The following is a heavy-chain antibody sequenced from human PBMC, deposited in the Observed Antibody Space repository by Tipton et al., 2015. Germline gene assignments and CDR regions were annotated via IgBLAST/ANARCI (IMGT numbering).Heavy chain of an antibody. CDR3: GRRGAGTSHYAMDV. Sequence: LRLSCAVSGGSFSTYYWSWIRQPPGKGLEWIAEITHSGSTNYNPSLKSRVTISVDTSKNQFPLNLTSVTAADTAVYYCGRRGAGTSHYAMDVWGQGTTVTVSS. D-gene: IGHD6-19*01. V-gene: IGHV4-34*01. J-gene: IGHJ6*02. CDR2: ITHSGST. CDR1: GGSFSTYY.